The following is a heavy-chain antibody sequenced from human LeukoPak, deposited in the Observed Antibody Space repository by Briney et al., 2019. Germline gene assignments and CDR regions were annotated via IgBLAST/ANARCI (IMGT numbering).Heavy chain of an antibody. CDR3: ARVPRYGAKGFDY. V-gene: IGHV1-69*13. CDR1: GGTFSSYA. D-gene: IGHD3-10*01. Sequence: GASVKVSCKASGGTFSSYAISWVRQAPGQGLEWMGGIIPIFGTANYAQKFQGRVTITADESTSTAYMELSSLRSEDTAVYYCARVPRYGAKGFDYWGQGTLVTVSS. J-gene: IGHJ4*02. CDR2: IIPIFGTA.